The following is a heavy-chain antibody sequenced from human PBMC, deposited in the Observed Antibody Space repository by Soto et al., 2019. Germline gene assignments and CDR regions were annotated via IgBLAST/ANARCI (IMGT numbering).Heavy chain of an antibody. CDR3: AKNKETGTTGGLGY. V-gene: IGHV3-23*01. Sequence: GGSLRLSCAASGFTSSSYAMSWVRQAPGKGLEWVSTISGSGGTTYYADSVKGRFTISRDNSKNTLYLQMNSLRAEDTAIYYCAKNKETGTTGGLGYWGQGTLVTVSS. J-gene: IGHJ4*02. CDR1: GFTSSSYA. D-gene: IGHD1-1*01. CDR2: ISGSGGTT.